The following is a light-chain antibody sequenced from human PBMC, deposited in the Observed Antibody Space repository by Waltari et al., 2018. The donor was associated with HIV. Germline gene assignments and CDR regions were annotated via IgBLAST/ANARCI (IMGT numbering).Light chain of an antibody. V-gene: IGLV2-23*02. CDR2: EVS. CDR1: TSDVGTYEF. Sequence: QSALTQPASVSGSPGPSITISCPGSTSDVGTYEFVTWYQQQPGKAPKLIIFEVSERPSGVSDRFSGSKSGNTASLTISGLQADDEADYYCCSFAASNTLLFGGGTRLTVL. CDR3: CSFAASNTLL. J-gene: IGLJ2*01.